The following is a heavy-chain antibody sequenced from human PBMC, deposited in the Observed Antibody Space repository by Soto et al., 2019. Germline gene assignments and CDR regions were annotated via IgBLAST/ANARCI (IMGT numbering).Heavy chain of an antibody. CDR3: ATSPAFAKYYFDY. CDR2: IYPSETI. J-gene: IGHJ4*02. Sequence: SETLSLTCAVSGVSITTNGYSWSWIRQPPGKGLEWIGYIYPSETIFYNPSLNSRVTISADTSNNQFSLKLSSVTAADTAVYFCATSPAFAKYYFDYWGRGTLVTVSS. V-gene: IGHV4-30-2*01. CDR1: GVSITTNGYS.